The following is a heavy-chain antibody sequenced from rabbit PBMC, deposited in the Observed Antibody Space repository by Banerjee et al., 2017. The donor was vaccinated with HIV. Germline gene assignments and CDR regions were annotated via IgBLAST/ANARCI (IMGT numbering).Heavy chain of an antibody. CDR3: VREVYHILNL. Sequence: QSLEESGGDLVKPGASLTLTCTASGIDFSSGYWICWVRQAPGKGLEWVGCINTATGKAVYAAWAKGRFVTSKTSSTKVTLQMPRMTVAATAASFCVREVYHILNLWGQGTLVTVS. V-gene: IGHV1S40*01. D-gene: IGHD1-1*01. CDR2: INTATGKA. CDR1: GIDFSSGYW. J-gene: IGHJ4*01.